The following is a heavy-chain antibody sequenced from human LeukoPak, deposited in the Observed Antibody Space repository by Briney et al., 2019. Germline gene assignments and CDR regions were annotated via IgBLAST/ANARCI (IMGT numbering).Heavy chain of an antibody. V-gene: IGHV1-8*01. CDR2: MNPNSGNT. CDR1: GYTFTSYD. D-gene: IGHD1-26*01. CDR3: ARDLVVGATTTRGY. J-gene: IGHJ4*02. Sequence: ASVKVSCKASGYTFTSYDINWVRQATGQGLEWMGWMNPNSGNTGYAQKFQGRVTMTRDMSTSTVYMELSSLRSEDTAVYYCARDLVVGATTTRGYWGQGTQVTVSS.